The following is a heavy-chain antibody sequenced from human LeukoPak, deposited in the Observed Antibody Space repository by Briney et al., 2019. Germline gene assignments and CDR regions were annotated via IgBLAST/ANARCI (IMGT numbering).Heavy chain of an antibody. J-gene: IGHJ4*02. Sequence: SETLSLTCTVSGGSISSYYWSWIRQPAGKGLEWIGYIFYTGDSNHNPSFKSRVSISLDTSKDQISLKLSSVTAADTAVYYCARGVYIAAAQYGYWGQGTLVTVSS. CDR3: ARGVYIAAAQYGY. D-gene: IGHD6-13*01. CDR1: GGSISSYY. CDR2: IFYTGDS. V-gene: IGHV4-59*08.